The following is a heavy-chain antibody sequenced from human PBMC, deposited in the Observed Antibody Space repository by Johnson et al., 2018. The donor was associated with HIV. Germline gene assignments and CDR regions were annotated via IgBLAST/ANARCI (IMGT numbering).Heavy chain of an antibody. CDR3: ARDFGLGELSYETVDAFDF. CDR1: GFTFSSYA. Sequence: VQLVESGGGLVQPGGSLRLSCAASGFTFSSYAMHWVRQAPGKGLEWVAVISYDGSNKYYADSVKGRCTISRDNSKNTLYLQMNNLTTEDTAVYSCARDFGLGELSYETVDAFDFWGPGTLVTVSS. V-gene: IGHV3-30*04. D-gene: IGHD3-16*02. CDR2: ISYDGSNK. J-gene: IGHJ3*01.